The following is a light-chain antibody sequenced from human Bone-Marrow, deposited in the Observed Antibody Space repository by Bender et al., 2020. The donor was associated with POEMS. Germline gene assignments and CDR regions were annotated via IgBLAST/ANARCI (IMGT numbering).Light chain of an antibody. CDR2: DVG. CDR1: SSDVGGYNY. Sequence: QSAVTQPASVSGSPGQSITISCTGTSSDVGGYNYVSWYQQHPGKAPKLMIYDVGNRPSGVSNRFSGSKSGNTASLTISGLQAEDEADYYCSAHGSGSTWVFGGGTKLTVL. J-gene: IGLJ3*02. CDR3: SAHGSGSTWV. V-gene: IGLV2-14*03.